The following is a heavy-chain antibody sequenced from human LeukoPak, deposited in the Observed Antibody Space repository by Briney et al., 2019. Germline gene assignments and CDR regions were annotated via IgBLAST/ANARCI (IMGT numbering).Heavy chain of an antibody. V-gene: IGHV3-21*01. CDR1: GFSFSIYF. Sequence: GGSLRLSCAASGFSFSIYFMNWVRQAPGKGLEWVSSISRTSEYVHYADSVRGRFAISRDNAKNSVYLQMNSLRAEDTAVYFCAGGGDFDYWGQGILVTVSA. D-gene: IGHD3-16*01. CDR3: AGGGDFDY. J-gene: IGHJ4*02. CDR2: ISRTSEYV.